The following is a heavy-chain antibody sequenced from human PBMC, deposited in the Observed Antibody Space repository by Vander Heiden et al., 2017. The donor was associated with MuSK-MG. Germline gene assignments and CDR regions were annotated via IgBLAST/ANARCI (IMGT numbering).Heavy chain of an antibody. J-gene: IGHJ3*02. V-gene: IGHV3-33*08. D-gene: IGHD4-17*01. CDR2: IWYDGSNK. CDR3: ARDHDYGDYDAFDI. Sequence: QVQLVESGGGVVQPGRSLMLSCSASGFTFSNYGMHWVHQATGKGLEWGAVIWYDGSNKYYADSGKGRFTISRDNSKNTLYLQMNSLRAEDTAVYYCARDHDYGDYDAFDIWGQGTMVTVSS. CDR1: GFTFSNYG.